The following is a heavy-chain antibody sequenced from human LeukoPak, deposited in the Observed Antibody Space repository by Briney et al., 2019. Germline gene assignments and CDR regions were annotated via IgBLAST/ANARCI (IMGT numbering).Heavy chain of an antibody. CDR2: IYYSGST. Sequence: SETLSLTCTVSGGSISSYYWSWIRQPPGKGLEWIGYIYYSGSTNYNPSLKSRVTISVDTSKNQFSLKLSSVTAADTAVYYCARGNQYYDILTGYYYAWFDPWGQGTLVTVSS. CDR3: ARGNQYYDILTGYYYAWFDP. J-gene: IGHJ5*02. D-gene: IGHD3-9*01. CDR1: GGSISSYY. V-gene: IGHV4-59*01.